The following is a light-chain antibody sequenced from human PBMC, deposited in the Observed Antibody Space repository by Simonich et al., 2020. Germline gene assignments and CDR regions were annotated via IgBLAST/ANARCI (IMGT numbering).Light chain of an antibody. Sequence: QSALTQPASVSGSPGQSITISCTGTSSDVGGYNYVSWYQQHPGKAPKLMIYAVSNRPSGVSNRFSGSKSCNTASLTISGLQAEDEADYYCSSYTSSSPYVFGTGTKVTVL. CDR1: SSDVGGYNY. J-gene: IGLJ1*01. CDR3: SSYTSSSPYV. V-gene: IGLV2-14*03. CDR2: AVS.